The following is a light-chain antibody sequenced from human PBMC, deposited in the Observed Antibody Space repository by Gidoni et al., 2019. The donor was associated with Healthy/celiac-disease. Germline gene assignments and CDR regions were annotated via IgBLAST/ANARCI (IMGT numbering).Light chain of an antibody. CDR3: SSYAGSNNLV. Sequence: QSALTQPPSASESPGPSVTISCTGTSSDVGGYNYGSWYQQHPGQAPKLMIYEVSKRPSGVPDRFSGSKSGNTASLTVSGLQAEDEADYYCSSYAGSNNLVFGGGTKLTVL. CDR2: EVS. V-gene: IGLV2-8*01. J-gene: IGLJ2*01. CDR1: SSDVGGYNY.